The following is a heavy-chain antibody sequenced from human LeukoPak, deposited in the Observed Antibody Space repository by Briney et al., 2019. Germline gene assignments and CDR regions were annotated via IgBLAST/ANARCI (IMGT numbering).Heavy chain of an antibody. D-gene: IGHD4-23*01. CDR2: MNPNSGNT. Sequence: ASVKVSCKASGYTFTSYDINWVRQATGQGLEWMGWMNPNSGNTGYAQKFQGRVTITRNTSISTAYMELSSLRSEDTAVYYCARGQNYGGNLGGAFDIWGQGTMVTVSS. J-gene: IGHJ3*02. CDR1: GYTFTSYD. V-gene: IGHV1-8*03. CDR3: ARGQNYGGNLGGAFDI.